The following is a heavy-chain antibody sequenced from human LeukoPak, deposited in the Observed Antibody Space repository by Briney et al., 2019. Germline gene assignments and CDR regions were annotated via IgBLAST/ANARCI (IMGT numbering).Heavy chain of an antibody. CDR1: GFTFGTYE. Sequence: GGSLRLSCAASGFTFGTYEMNWVRQAPGKGLEWVSSISSYSTYIYYADSVKGRFTISRDNAKNSLYLQMSSLRAEDTAVYYCASILWLYYYGRGGAFDIWGQGTMVTVSS. CDR3: ASILWLYYYGRGGAFDI. D-gene: IGHD3-10*02. J-gene: IGHJ3*02. V-gene: IGHV3-21*01. CDR2: ISSYSTYI.